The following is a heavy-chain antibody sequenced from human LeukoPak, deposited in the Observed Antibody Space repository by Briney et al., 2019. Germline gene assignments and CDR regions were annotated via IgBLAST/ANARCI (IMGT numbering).Heavy chain of an antibody. CDR2: IYHSGST. CDR3: ARVVYYYGSGSYNDY. J-gene: IGHJ4*02. Sequence: PSETLSLTCTVSGYSISSGYYWGWIRQPPGKGPEWIGRIYHSGSTYYNPSLKSRVTIPVDMSKNQFSLKLSSVTAADTAVYYCARVVYYYGSGSYNDYWGQGTLVTVSS. CDR1: GYSISSGYY. D-gene: IGHD3-10*01. V-gene: IGHV4-38-2*02.